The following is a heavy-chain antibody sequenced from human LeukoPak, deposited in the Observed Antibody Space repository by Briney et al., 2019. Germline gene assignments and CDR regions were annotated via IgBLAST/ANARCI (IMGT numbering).Heavy chain of an antibody. J-gene: IGHJ3*02. CDR2: IYSIGST. V-gene: IGHV4-59*12. D-gene: IGHD6-13*01. Sequence: PSETLSLTCTVSGGSIRSYYWSWIRQPPGKGLEWIGYIYSIGSTNYNPSLKSRVTISVDKSKNQFSLKLSSVTAADTAVYYCARGGSSSWNDAFDIWGQGTMVTVSS. CDR1: GGSIRSYY. CDR3: ARGGSSSWNDAFDI.